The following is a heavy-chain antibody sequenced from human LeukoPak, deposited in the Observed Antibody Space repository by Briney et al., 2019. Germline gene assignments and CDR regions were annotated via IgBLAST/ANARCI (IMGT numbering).Heavy chain of an antibody. V-gene: IGHV4-34*01. Sequence: PSETLSLTCAVYGGSFSGYYWSWIRQPPGKGLEWIGEINHSGSTNYNPSLKSRVTISVDTSKNQFSLKLSSVTAADTAVYYCARDPGYSSGWSPHFDYWGQGTLVTVSS. J-gene: IGHJ4*02. CDR1: GGSFSGYY. D-gene: IGHD6-19*01. CDR2: INHSGST. CDR3: ARDPGYSSGWSPHFDY.